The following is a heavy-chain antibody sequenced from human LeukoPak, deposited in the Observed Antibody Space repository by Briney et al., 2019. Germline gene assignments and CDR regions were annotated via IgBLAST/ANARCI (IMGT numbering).Heavy chain of an antibody. D-gene: IGHD2-15*01. Sequence: SVKVSCXASGGTFSSYAISWVRQAHGQGLEWMGRIIPIFGTANYAQKFQGRVTITTDESTSTAYMELSSLRSEDTAVYYCARGYCSGGSCYFDYWGQGTLVTVSS. CDR2: IIPIFGTA. CDR1: GGTFSSYA. V-gene: IGHV1-69*05. CDR3: ARGYCSGGSCYFDY. J-gene: IGHJ4*02.